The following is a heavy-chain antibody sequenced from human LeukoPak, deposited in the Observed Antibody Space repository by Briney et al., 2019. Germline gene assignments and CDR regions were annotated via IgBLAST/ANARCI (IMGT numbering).Heavy chain of an antibody. Sequence: HSGGSLRLSCAASGFTFSSYWMHWVRQAPGKGLVWVSRINSDGSSTSYADSVKGRFTISRDNAKNTLYLQMNGLRAEDTAVYYCAKGGTHYYGSGEGVDYWGQGTLVTVSS. V-gene: IGHV3-74*01. CDR1: GFTFSSYW. J-gene: IGHJ4*02. D-gene: IGHD3-10*01. CDR2: INSDGSST. CDR3: AKGGTHYYGSGEGVDY.